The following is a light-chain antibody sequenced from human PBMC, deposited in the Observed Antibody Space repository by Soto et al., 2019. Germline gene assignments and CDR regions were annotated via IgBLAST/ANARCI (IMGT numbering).Light chain of an antibody. V-gene: IGKV3-20*01. CDR3: QQYGYSPIT. CDR2: DIS. Sequence: EVVLTQSPGTLSLSPGERDTVSCRASQSIARTYLAWYQQKPGQAPRLLIYDISTRATGIPDRFSASGSGTDFTLTISGLEPEDFAVYYCQQYGYSPITFGQGTRLEIK. J-gene: IGKJ5*01. CDR1: QSIARTY.